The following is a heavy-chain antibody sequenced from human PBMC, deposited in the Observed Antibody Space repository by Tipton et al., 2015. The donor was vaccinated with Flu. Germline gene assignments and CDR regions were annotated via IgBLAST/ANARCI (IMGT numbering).Heavy chain of an antibody. Sequence: LRLSCTVSGGSISSGSYYWSWIRQPPGKGLEWIGYIYYSGSISYNPSLKSRVTISVDTSKNQFSLKLSSVTAADTAVYYCARDSAAHYGMDVWGQGTTVTVSS. CDR2: IYYSGSI. CDR3: ARDSAAHYGMDV. D-gene: IGHD6-13*01. CDR1: GGSISSGSYY. V-gene: IGHV4-61*01. J-gene: IGHJ6*02.